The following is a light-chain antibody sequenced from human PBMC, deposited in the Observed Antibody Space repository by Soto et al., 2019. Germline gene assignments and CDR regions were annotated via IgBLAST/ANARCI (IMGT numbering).Light chain of an antibody. Sequence: SYELTQPPSVSVSPGQTATISCSGDDLRNKYACWYQQKPGQSPVLVIFLNTKRPSGIPERFSGSSSGNTATLTISGTQPMYEADYYFQAWDSNIVVFGGGTKLTVL. CDR3: QAWDSNIVV. CDR1: DLRNKY. V-gene: IGLV3-1*01. CDR2: LNT. J-gene: IGLJ2*01.